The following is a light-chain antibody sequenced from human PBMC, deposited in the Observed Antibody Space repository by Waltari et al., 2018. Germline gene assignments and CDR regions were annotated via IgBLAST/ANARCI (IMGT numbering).Light chain of an antibody. CDR3: QQYRSPPWT. V-gene: IGKV3-20*01. CDR2: DTS. Sequence: DIVLTQSPGTLSLSPGERATLSCRASQSLASNSLAWYHQKPGQPPSLLIYDTSSRATGIPDRFSGSGSETDFTLTISGLEPEDLAVYYCQQYRSPPWTFGQGTKVEIK. CDR1: QSLASNS. J-gene: IGKJ1*01.